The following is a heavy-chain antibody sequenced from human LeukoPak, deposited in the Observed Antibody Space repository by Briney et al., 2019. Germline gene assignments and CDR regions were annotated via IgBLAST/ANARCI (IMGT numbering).Heavy chain of an antibody. CDR2: IYYSGGT. V-gene: IGHV4-59*01. Sequence: SETLSLTCTVSGGSISSYYWSWIRQPPGKGLEWIGYIYYSGGTNYNPSLKSRVTISVDTSKNQFSLKLSSVTAADTAVYYCAREEVRRAYSSSSGDAFDIWGQGTMVTVSS. J-gene: IGHJ3*02. CDR3: AREEVRRAYSSSSGDAFDI. CDR1: GGSISSYY. D-gene: IGHD6-6*01.